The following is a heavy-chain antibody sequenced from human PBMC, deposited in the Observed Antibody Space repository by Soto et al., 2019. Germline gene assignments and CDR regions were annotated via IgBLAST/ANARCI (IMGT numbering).Heavy chain of an antibody. D-gene: IGHD3-22*01. CDR2: IICYNGNT. J-gene: IGHJ5*02. Sequence: ASGKVCCKASGYTFTSYGISWVRQAPGQGLEWMRWIICYNGNTNYAQKLQGRVTMTTDTSTSTAYMELRSLRSDDTAVYYCARSSPYYYDRSGYYYDGPGRLDKRFDPWGQGPLVTVSS. CDR3: ARSSPYYYDRSGYYYDGPGRLDKRFDP. V-gene: IGHV1-18*04. CDR1: GYTFTSYG.